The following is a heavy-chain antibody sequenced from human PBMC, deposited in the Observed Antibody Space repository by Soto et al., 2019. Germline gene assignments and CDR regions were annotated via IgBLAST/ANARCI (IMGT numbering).Heavy chain of an antibody. CDR3: ARGVASLTGHKYYFDY. Sequence: ASVKVSCKASGYTFTGYYMHWVRQAPGQGLEWMGWINPNSGGTNYAQKFQGWVTMTRDTSISTAYMELSRLRSDDTAVYYCARGVASLTGHKYYFDYWGQGTLVTVSS. J-gene: IGHJ4*02. CDR2: INPNSGGT. CDR1: GYTFTGYY. D-gene: IGHD3-9*01. V-gene: IGHV1-2*04.